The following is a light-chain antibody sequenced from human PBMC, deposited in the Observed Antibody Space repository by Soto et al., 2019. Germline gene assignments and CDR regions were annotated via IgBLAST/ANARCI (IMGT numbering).Light chain of an antibody. CDR1: SSDVGNYKY. V-gene: IGLV2-14*01. CDR3: SSFAGSNNFPYV. CDR2: EVS. J-gene: IGLJ1*01. Sequence: QSVLTQPASVSGSPGQSTTISCTGTSSDVGNYKYVSWYQQHPGKAPKLMIYEVSNRPSGVSNRFSGSKSGNTASLTISGLQAEDEADYYCSSFAGSNNFPYVFGTGTKVTVL.